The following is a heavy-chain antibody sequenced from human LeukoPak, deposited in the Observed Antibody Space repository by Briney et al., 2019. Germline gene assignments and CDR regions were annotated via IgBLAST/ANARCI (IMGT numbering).Heavy chain of an antibody. Sequence: SETLSLTCTVSGGSISGSYWSWIRQPPGKRLEWIAYMYNSGSTNYNPSLKSRVTISIDTSKNQFSLKLSSLTAADTAIYYCARGIESYGDYGYWGQGILVTVSS. D-gene: IGHD4-17*01. CDR2: MYNSGST. J-gene: IGHJ4*02. V-gene: IGHV4-59*01. CDR3: ARGIESYGDYGY. CDR1: GGSISGSY.